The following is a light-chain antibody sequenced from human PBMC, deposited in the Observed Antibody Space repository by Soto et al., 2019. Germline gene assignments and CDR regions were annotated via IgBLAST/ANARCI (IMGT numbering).Light chain of an antibody. Sequence: PLSAFVGDRVTITCRASQSISNSLAWFQQKPGKAPKVLIYDVSSLESGVPSRFSGSGSGTEFTLTISSLQPDDFATYYCQQYNIYPLTVGGGTKVDSK. J-gene: IGKJ4*01. CDR2: DVS. CDR1: QSISNS. V-gene: IGKV1-5*01. CDR3: QQYNIYPLT.